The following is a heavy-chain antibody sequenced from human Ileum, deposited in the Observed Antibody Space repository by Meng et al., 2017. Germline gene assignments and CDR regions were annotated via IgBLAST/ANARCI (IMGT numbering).Heavy chain of an antibody. D-gene: IGHD2-2*01. J-gene: IGHJ4*02. CDR2: TSTYNSNR. Sequence: QVHLVQSGPEVRKPGASWKVSCQASGYSFTNYGIDWVRQAPGKGLEWMGWTSTYNSNRNYAQSLQGRVTMTTDTSTTTAYMELRSLTFDDTAVYYCARGRHCSSTTCYLSDSWGQGTLVTVSP. V-gene: IGHV1-18*01. CDR1: GYSFTNYG. CDR3: ARGRHCSSTTCYLSDS.